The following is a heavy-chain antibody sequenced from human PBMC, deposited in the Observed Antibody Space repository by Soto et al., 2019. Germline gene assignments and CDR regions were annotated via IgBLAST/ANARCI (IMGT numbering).Heavy chain of an antibody. Sequence: EVQLVESGGGLVQPGGSLRVSCAASGFSFSSYSMNWVRQAPGKGLEWVSYISSSSRTIYYADSVKGRLTISRDNAKNSLYLQMNSLRDEDTGVYYSAKDRSTTMDAMDVWCQGTTVTVSS. V-gene: IGHV3-48*02. J-gene: IGHJ6*02. CDR1: GFSFSSYS. CDR2: ISSSSRTI. CDR3: AKDRSTTMDAMDV. D-gene: IGHD2-2*01.